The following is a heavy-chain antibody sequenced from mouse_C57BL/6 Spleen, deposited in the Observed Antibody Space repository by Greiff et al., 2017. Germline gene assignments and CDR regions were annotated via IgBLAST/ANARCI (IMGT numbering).Heavy chain of an antibody. D-gene: IGHD1-1*01. CDR2: IDPETGGT. CDR3: TRGNYYGSSYWYIDV. CDR1: GYTFTDYE. Sequence: VQLQQSGAELVRPGASVTLSCKASGYTFTDYEMHWVKQTPVHGLEWIGAIDPETGGTAYNQKFKGKAILTADKSSSTAYMELRSLTSEESAVDYCTRGNYYGSSYWYIDVWGTGTTVTVSS. J-gene: IGHJ1*03. V-gene: IGHV1-15*01.